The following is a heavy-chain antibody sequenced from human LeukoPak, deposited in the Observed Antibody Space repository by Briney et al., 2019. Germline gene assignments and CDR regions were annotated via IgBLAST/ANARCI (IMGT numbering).Heavy chain of an antibody. CDR1: GFTFDDYA. CDR2: ISWNSGSI. V-gene: IGHV3-9*03. J-gene: IGHJ3*02. CDR3: AKEEPVGAFDI. Sequence: GRSLRLSCAASGFTFDDYAMHWVWQAPGKGLEWVSGISWNSGSIGYADSVKGRFTISRDNAKNSLYLQMNGLRAEDMALYYCAKEEPVGAFDIWGQGTMITVSS. D-gene: IGHD1-14*01.